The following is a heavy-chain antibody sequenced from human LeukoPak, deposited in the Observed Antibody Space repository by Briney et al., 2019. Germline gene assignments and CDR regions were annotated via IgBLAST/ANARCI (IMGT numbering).Heavy chain of an antibody. V-gene: IGHV4-59*08. CDR1: GGSISNSY. CDR2: TSYSGSP. J-gene: IGHJ6*02. D-gene: IGHD1-26*01. Sequence: SETRSLTCTVSGGSISNSYWSWVRQPPGRGLEWIGYTSYSGSPNSNPSLKSRVTMSVDTSTDQFSLRLISVTAADTAVYYCARTVSGDYYGMDVWGQGTTVTVSS. CDR3: ARTVSGDYYGMDV.